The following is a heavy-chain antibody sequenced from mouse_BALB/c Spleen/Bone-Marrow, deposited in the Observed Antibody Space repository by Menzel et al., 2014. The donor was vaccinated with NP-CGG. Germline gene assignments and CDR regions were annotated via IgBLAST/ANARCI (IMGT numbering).Heavy chain of an antibody. CDR3: ARLPYYGYFDS. J-gene: IGHJ2*01. D-gene: IGHD1-1*01. Sequence: EVQVVESGGGLVQPGRSLKLSCAASGFDFSRYWMSWVRQAPGKGLEWIGEINPDSSTINYTPSLKDKFIISRDNAKNTLYLQMSKVRSEDTALYYCARLPYYGYFDSWGQGTTLTVSS. CDR1: GFDFSRYW. CDR2: INPDSSTI. V-gene: IGHV4-1*02.